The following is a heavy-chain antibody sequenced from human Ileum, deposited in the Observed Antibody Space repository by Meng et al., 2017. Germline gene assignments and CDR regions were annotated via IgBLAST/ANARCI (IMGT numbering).Heavy chain of an antibody. J-gene: IGHJ4*02. D-gene: IGHD2-15*01. Sequence: QVQLQESGPGLLKPSQTLSLTCTVSGGSISIGDYYWSWVRQPPGKGLEWIGYIYYSGSTYYNPSLKSRAIMSVDTSKNHFSLKLSSVTAADTAVYYCARDRGGSYYFDYWGQGTLVTVSS. V-gene: IGHV4-30-4*01. CDR1: GGSISIGDYY. CDR2: IYYSGST. CDR3: ARDRGGSYYFDY.